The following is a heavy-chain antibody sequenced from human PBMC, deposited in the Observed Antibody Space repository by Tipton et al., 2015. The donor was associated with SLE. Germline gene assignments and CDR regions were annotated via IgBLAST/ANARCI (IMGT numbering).Heavy chain of an antibody. Sequence: LRLSCTVSGGSISSHYWSWIRQPPGKGLEWIGYIYYSGSTNYNPSLKSRVTISVDTSKNQFSLKLSSVTAADTAVYYCARGSWGGIAVAGTGYYFDYWGQGTLVTVSS. CDR3: ARGSWGGIAVAGTGYYFDY. V-gene: IGHV4-59*08. D-gene: IGHD6-19*01. J-gene: IGHJ4*02. CDR2: IYYSGST. CDR1: GGSISSHY.